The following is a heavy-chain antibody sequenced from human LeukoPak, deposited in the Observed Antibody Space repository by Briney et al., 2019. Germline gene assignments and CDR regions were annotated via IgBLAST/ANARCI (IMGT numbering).Heavy chain of an antibody. CDR2: ISNTGSVI. CDR1: GFTFSIYS. Sequence: PGRSLSLSCAASGFTFSIYSMNWVRQAPGKGLEWVSYISNTGSVIYYADSVKGRFTISRDNAKNSLYLQMNSLRAEDTAVYYCARDGGSYSPQDYWGQGTLVTVSS. D-gene: IGHD1-26*01. CDR3: ARDGGSYSPQDY. V-gene: IGHV3-48*04. J-gene: IGHJ4*02.